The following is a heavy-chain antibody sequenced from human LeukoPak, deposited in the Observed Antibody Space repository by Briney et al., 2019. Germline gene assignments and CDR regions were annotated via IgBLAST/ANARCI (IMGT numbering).Heavy chain of an antibody. Sequence: PSETLSLTCTVSGGSISSYYWSCIRQPPGKGLEWIGYIYYSGSTNYNPSLKSRVTISVDTSKNQFSLKLSSVTAADTAVYYCARDSGTTGEVKFDPWGQGTLVTVSS. CDR2: IYYSGST. CDR1: GGSISSYY. J-gene: IGHJ5*02. D-gene: IGHD3-10*01. CDR3: ARDSGTTGEVKFDP. V-gene: IGHV4-59*01.